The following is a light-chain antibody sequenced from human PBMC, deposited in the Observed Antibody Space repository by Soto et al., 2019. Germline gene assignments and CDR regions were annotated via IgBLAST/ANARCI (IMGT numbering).Light chain of an antibody. J-gene: IGKJ2*01. V-gene: IGKV1-5*03. CDR1: QSISTW. CDR3: QQYNDSFPYT. CDR2: KAS. Sequence: DIKLTQSPSTLSASVGDRVTITCRASQSISTWLAWYQQKPGTVPKLLIYKASTLQSGVPSRFSGSRSGTEFTLTVSSLQPDDFATYYCQQYNDSFPYTFGQGTKLEIK.